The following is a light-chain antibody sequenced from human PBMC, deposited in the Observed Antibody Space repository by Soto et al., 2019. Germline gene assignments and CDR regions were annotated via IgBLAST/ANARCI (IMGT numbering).Light chain of an antibody. J-gene: IGKJ5*01. V-gene: IGKV3-11*01. CDR2: DAS. Sequence: EIVLTQSPATLSLSPGERATLSCRASQSVSSYLAWYQQKPGQAPRLLIYDASNRATGIPARFSGSGSGTDFTLTICSLAPEDFAVYYCQQRSNWPPLTFGQGTRLEIK. CDR3: QQRSNWPPLT. CDR1: QSVSSY.